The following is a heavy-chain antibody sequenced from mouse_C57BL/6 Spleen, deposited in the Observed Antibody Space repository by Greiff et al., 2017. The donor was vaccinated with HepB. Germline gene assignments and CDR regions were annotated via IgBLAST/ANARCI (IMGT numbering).Heavy chain of an antibody. Sequence: VQLQQPGAELVMPGASVKLSCKASGYTFTSYWMHWVKQRPGQGLEWIGEIDPSDSYTNYNQKFKGKSTLTVDKSSSTAYMQLSSLTSEDSAVYYCARGGDVYAVDYWGQGTSVTVSS. J-gene: IGHJ4*01. CDR2: IDPSDSYT. V-gene: IGHV1-69*01. D-gene: IGHD3-3*01. CDR1: GYTFTSYW. CDR3: ARGGDVYAVDY.